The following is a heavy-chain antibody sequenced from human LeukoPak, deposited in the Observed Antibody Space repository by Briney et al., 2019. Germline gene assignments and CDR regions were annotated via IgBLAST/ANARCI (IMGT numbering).Heavy chain of an antibody. D-gene: IGHD5-12*01. CDR2: ISFDANNK. V-gene: IGHV3-30-3*01. CDR1: GFTFSGLA. J-gene: IGHJ4*02. Sequence: GGSLRLSCAASGFTFSGLAMHWVRQAPGKGLEWVAVISFDANNKYYADSVKGRFTISRDNSKNTLYLQMNSLRAEDTAVYYCAKDSPFSGYSSPYYFDYWGQGTLVTVSS. CDR3: AKDSPFSGYSSPYYFDY.